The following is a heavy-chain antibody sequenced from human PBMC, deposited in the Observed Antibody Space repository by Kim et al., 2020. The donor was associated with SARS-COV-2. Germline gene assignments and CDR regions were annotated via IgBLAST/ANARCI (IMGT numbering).Heavy chain of an antibody. CDR1: GFTFSSYA. V-gene: IGHV3-23*01. Sequence: GGSLRLSCAASGFTFSSYAMSWVRQAPGKGLEWVSAISGSGGSTYYADSVKGRFTITRDNSKNTLYLQMNSLRAEDTAVYYCAKNVGEYYDFWGGNYGMDVWGKGTTVSVSS. CDR2: ISGSGGST. J-gene: IGHJ6*04. CDR3: AKNVGEYYDFWGGNYGMDV. D-gene: IGHD3-3*01.